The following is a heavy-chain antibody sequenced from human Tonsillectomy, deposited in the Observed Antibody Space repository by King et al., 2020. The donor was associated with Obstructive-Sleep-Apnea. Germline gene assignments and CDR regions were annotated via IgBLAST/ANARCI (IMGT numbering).Heavy chain of an antibody. CDR1: GYTFSSYD. CDR3: ARYASGSPDY. CDR2: MNPNSGNT. D-gene: IGHD3-10*01. V-gene: IGHV1-8*01. Sequence: QLVQSGAELKKPGASVKVSCKASGYTFSSYDINWVRQATGQGLEWMGWMNPNSGNTGYAQKFQGRVTMTRDTSIITAYMGLGSLRSEDTAVYYCARYASGSPDYWGQGTLVTVSS. J-gene: IGHJ4*02.